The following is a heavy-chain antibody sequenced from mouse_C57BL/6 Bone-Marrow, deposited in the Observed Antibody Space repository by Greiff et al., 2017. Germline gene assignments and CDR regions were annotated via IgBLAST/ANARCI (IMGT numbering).Heavy chain of an antibody. Sequence: EVQLQQSGAELVRPGASVKLSCTASGFNIKDDYIHWVKQRPEQGLEWIGWIDPEIGDTKYASKFQGKATITSDTSSNTAYLQLSSLTSEDTAVYYCSSGDGDYFDFWGQGTPLTVAS. D-gene: IGHD2-3*01. CDR1: GFNIKDDY. J-gene: IGHJ2*01. V-gene: IGHV14-4*01. CDR2: IDPEIGDT. CDR3: SSGDGDYFDF.